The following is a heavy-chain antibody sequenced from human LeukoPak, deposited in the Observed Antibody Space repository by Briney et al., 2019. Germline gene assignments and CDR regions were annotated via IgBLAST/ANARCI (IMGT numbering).Heavy chain of an antibody. J-gene: IGHJ6*02. V-gene: IGHV4-4*02. D-gene: IGHD3-22*01. Sequence: SGTLSLTCAVSGGSISSSNWWSWVRQPPGKGLEWIGEIYHSGSTNYNPSLKSRVTISVDKSKNQFSLKLSSVTAADTAVYYCARGLFATVYYYYYYGMDVWGQGTTVTVSS. CDR2: IYHSGST. CDR3: ARGLFATVYYYYYYGMDV. CDR1: GGSISSSNW.